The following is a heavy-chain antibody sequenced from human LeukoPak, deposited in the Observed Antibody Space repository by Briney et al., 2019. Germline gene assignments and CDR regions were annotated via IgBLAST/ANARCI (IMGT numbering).Heavy chain of an antibody. Sequence: ASVKVSCKASGYTFTSYGISWVRQAPGQGLEWMGWISAYNGNTNYAQKLQGRVTMTTDTSTSTAYMELRSLGSDDTAVYYCARDIGYCSGGSCYPPDYWAQGTLVTVSS. V-gene: IGHV1-18*01. CDR1: GYTFTSYG. J-gene: IGHJ4*02. D-gene: IGHD2-15*01. CDR3: ARDIGYCSGGSCYPPDY. CDR2: ISAYNGNT.